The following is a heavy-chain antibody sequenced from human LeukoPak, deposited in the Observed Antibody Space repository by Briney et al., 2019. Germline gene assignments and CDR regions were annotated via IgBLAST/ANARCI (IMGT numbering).Heavy chain of an antibody. CDR2: IIPSFGTA. CDR1: GGTFSSYA. Sequence: ASVKVSCKASGGTFSSYAISWVRQAPGQGLEWMGRIIPSFGTANYSQKFQGRVTITADKSTSTAYMELSRLRSEDTAVYYCARGDRAAYYYDSSGYLDYWGQGTLVTVSS. J-gene: IGHJ4*02. V-gene: IGHV1-69*06. CDR3: ARGDRAAYYYDSSGYLDY. D-gene: IGHD3-22*01.